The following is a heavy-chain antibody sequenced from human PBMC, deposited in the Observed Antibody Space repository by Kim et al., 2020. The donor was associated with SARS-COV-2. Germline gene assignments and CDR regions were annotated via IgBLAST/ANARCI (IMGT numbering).Heavy chain of an antibody. Sequence: SQTLSLTCAISGDSVSSNSAAWNWIRQSPSRGLEWLGRTYYRSKWYNDYAVSVKSRITINPDTSKNQFSLQLNSVTPEDTAVYYCARDYHRPGEYYYYYGMDVWGQGTTVTVSS. V-gene: IGHV6-1*01. CDR2: TYYRSKWYN. CDR3: ARDYHRPGEYYYYYGMDV. D-gene: IGHD3-16*01. J-gene: IGHJ6*02. CDR1: GDSVSSNSAA.